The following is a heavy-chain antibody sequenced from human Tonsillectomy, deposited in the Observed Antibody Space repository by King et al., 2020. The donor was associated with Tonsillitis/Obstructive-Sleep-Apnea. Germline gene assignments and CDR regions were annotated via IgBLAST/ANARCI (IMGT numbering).Heavy chain of an antibody. D-gene: IGHD3-22*01. V-gene: IGHV4-39*01. CDR1: GGSISSSSYY. J-gene: IGHJ5*02. CDR2: IYYSGST. CDR3: ASRPFNYDSSGYYYNWFDP. Sequence: QLQESGPGLVKPSETLSLTCTVSGGSISSSSYYWGWIRQPPGKGLEWIGSIYYSGSTYYNPSLKSRVTISVDTSKNQFSLKLSSVTAADTAVYYCASRPFNYDSSGYYYNWFDPWGQGTLVTVPS.